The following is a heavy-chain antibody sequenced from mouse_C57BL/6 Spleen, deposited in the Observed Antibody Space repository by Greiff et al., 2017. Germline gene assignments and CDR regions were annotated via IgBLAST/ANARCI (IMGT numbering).Heavy chain of an antibody. CDR1: GYSFTDYN. V-gene: IGHV1-39*01. CDR2: INPNYGTT. D-gene: IGHD2-4*01. J-gene: IGHJ2*01. CDR3: ARGGNYALED. Sequence: EVQLQQSGPELVKPGASVKISCKAPGYSFTDYNMHWVKQSNGKSLQWIGVINPNYGTTSYNQKFKGKATLTVDQSSSTAYMQLNSLTSEDSAIYYCARGGNYALEDWGQGTTLTVSS.